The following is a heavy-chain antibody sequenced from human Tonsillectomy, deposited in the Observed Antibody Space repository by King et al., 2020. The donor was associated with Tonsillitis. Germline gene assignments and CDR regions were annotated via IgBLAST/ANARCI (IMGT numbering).Heavy chain of an antibody. D-gene: IGHD3-9*01. V-gene: IGHV1-2*02. CDR1: GYTFTNYH. Sequence: VQLVESGPEVKMPGASVTVSCKASGYTFTNYHIHWIRQAPGQGLEWMGWIDCNSGGTNYAQNLQGRVTLTRDTSTHTAYMDLRSLTSDDTAIYYCSRETWFYGYWGQGTLVTVSS. CDR2: IDCNSGGT. CDR3: SRETWFYGY. J-gene: IGHJ4*02.